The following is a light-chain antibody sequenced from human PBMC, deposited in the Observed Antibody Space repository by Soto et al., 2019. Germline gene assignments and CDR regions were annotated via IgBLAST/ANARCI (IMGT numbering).Light chain of an antibody. V-gene: IGKV3-15*01. CDR1: QSVSSN. CDR2: GAS. CDR3: QQYNNWPPWT. J-gene: IGKJ1*01. Sequence: EIVMTQSPVTLSVSPGERATLSCRASQSVSSNLAWYQQKPGQAPRLLIYGASTRPTGIPDRFSGSGSGTEFTLTISSLQSEDFEVYTCQQYNNWPPWTFGQGTKVEI.